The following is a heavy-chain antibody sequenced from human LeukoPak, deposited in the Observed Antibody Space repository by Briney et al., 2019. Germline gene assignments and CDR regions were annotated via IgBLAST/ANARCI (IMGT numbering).Heavy chain of an antibody. CDR2: INPNSGAT. D-gene: IGHD5-18*01. CDR1: GYTFTGYY. Sequence: PGASVKVSCTASGYTFTGYYMHWVRQAPGQGLEWMGWINPNSGATNYAQKFQGRVTMTRDTSISTAYMELSRLRSDDTAVYYCARDGRYRYWFDPWGQGTLVTVSS. CDR3: ARDGRYRYWFDP. J-gene: IGHJ5*02. V-gene: IGHV1-2*02.